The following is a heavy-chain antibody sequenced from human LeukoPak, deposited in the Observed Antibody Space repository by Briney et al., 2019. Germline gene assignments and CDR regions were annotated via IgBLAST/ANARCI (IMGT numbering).Heavy chain of an antibody. CDR3: ARQRGYYDSSGTIFDY. CDR1: GGSISSSSYY. D-gene: IGHD3-22*01. Sequence: SETLSLTCTVSGGSISSSSYYWGWIRQPPGKGLEWIGSIYYSGSTYYNPSLKSRVTISVDTSKNQFSLKLSSVTAADTAVYYCARQRGYYDSSGTIFDYWGQGTLVTVSS. J-gene: IGHJ4*02. V-gene: IGHV4-39*01. CDR2: IYYSGST.